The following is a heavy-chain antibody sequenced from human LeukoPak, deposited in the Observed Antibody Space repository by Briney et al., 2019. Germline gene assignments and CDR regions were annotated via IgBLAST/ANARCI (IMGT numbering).Heavy chain of an antibody. D-gene: IGHD2-21*01. CDR1: GSSITGFH. Sequence: SEPLSLTCSVSGSSITGFHWGWIRQPPGKGREWIGYVQASGTTKHNPSSQSRFTIPIDTSQSRCSLNVNPVSAGDTAMYYCARLDSCGGDSCIDPWGEGNLVIVSS. V-gene: IGHV4-59*01. CDR3: ARLDSCGGDSCIDP. CDR2: VQASGTT. J-gene: IGHJ5*02.